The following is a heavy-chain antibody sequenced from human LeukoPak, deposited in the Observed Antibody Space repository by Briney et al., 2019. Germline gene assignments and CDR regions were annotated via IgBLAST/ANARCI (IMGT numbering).Heavy chain of an antibody. CDR2: TSSSSTYI. D-gene: IGHD4-23*01. Sequence: GGSLRLSCAASGFSFSNCSMNWVRQAPGKGLEWVSSTSSSSTYIYYADSLEGRFTISRDNVRNSLYLQMNSLRAEDTAVYYCAGDYEGNLAFDIWGQGTMVTVSS. V-gene: IGHV3-21*01. CDR1: GFSFSNCS. J-gene: IGHJ3*02. CDR3: AGDYEGNLAFDI.